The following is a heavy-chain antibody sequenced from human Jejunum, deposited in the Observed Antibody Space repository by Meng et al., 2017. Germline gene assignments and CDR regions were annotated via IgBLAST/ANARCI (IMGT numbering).Heavy chain of an antibody. D-gene: IGHD3-10*01. Sequence: GVLKISCAASGFTFSSYAMSWVRQAPGKGLEWVSAISGSGSSTYYADSVKGRFAISRDNSKNTLYLQMNSLRAEDTAVYYCAKDRRETSGLGAFDIWGQGTMVTVSS. J-gene: IGHJ3*02. CDR1: GFTFSSYA. CDR2: ISGSGSST. V-gene: IGHV3-23*01. CDR3: AKDRRETSGLGAFDI.